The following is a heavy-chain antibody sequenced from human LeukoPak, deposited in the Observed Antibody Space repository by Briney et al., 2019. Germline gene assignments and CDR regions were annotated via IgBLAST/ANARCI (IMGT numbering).Heavy chain of an antibody. J-gene: IGHJ4*02. CDR1: GFTFSSYS. CDR2: ISSSSSTI. D-gene: IGHD5-24*01. CDR3: ARDRMATIYYFDY. Sequence: GGSLKLSCAASGFTFSSYSMNWVRQAPGKGLEWVSSISSSSSTIYYADSVKGRFTISRDNAKNSLYLQMNSLRAEDTAVYYCARDRMATIYYFDYWGQGTLVTVSS. V-gene: IGHV3-48*01.